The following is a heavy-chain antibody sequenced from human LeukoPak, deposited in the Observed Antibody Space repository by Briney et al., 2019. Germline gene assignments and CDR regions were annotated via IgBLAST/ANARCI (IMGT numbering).Heavy chain of an antibody. Sequence: PGGSLRLSCAASGFTFSSYSMNWVRQAPGKGLEWVSYISSSGSTIYYADSVKGRFTISRDNAKNALYLQMNSLRAEDTAVYYCARSSPSSGWYPVDYWGQGTLVTVSS. CDR3: ARSSPSSGWYPVDY. CDR2: ISSSGSTI. D-gene: IGHD6-19*01. J-gene: IGHJ4*02. V-gene: IGHV3-48*04. CDR1: GFTFSSYS.